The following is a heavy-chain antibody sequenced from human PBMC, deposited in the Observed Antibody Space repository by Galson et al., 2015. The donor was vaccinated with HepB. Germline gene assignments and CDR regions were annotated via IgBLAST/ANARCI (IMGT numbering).Heavy chain of an antibody. CDR1: GFTFSSYS. D-gene: IGHD1-26*01. V-gene: IGHV3-48*01. Sequence: SLRLSCAASGFTFSSYSMNWVRQAPGKGLEWVSYISSSSSTIYYADSVKGRFTISRDNAKNSLYLQMNSLRAEDTAVYYCATGTPGATTRIDYYYYMDVWGKGTTVTVSS. J-gene: IGHJ6*03. CDR3: ATGTPGATTRIDYYYYMDV. CDR2: ISSSSSTI.